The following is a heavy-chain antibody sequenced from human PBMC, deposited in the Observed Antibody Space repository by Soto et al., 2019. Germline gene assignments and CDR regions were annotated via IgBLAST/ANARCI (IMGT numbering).Heavy chain of an antibody. V-gene: IGHV4-59*02. Sequence: ETLSLTCTVSGGSVSNYYWSWIRQPPGKGLEWIGYMYHSGSSNYNPSLKRRVTISVDTSKNQVSLEVTSVIAADTAVYYCARDHVVETNYGFFDCWGQGILVTV. J-gene: IGHJ4*02. CDR1: GGSVSNYY. CDR3: ARDHVVETNYGFFDC. CDR2: MYHSGSS. D-gene: IGHD2-15*01.